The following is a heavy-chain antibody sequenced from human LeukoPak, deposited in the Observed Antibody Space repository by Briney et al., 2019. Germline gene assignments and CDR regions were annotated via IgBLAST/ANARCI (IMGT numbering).Heavy chain of an antibody. J-gene: IGHJ4*02. D-gene: IGHD4-17*01. Sequence: GASVKVSCKASGYTFTTYAMHWVRQAPGQGLEWMGWINAGNGNTKYSQKFQNRVTITRDTSASTAYMELSSLRSEDTAVYYCARSEAVSYFDSWGQGTLVTVSS. CDR3: ARSEAVSYFDS. V-gene: IGHV1-3*01. CDR2: INAGNGNT. CDR1: GYTFTTYA.